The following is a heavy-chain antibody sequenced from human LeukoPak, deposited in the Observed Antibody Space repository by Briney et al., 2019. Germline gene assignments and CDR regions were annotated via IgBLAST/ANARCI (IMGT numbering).Heavy chain of an antibody. V-gene: IGHV3-23*01. CDR3: ANELRPNDY. D-gene: IGHD4-17*01. Sequence: GGSLRLSCVVSGLTFSNRAMTWVRQAPGKGLEWASSISISGNKILYADSVKGRFTISRDNSKNTLFLQMNSLRTEDTGVYFCANELRPNDYWGQGTLVTVS. CDR1: GLTFSNRA. J-gene: IGHJ4*02. CDR2: ISISGNKI.